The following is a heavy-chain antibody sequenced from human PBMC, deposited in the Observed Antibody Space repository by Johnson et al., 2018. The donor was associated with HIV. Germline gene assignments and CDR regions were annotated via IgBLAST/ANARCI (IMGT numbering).Heavy chain of an antibody. CDR2: IKSKTDGGTT. D-gene: IGHD1-26*01. CDR3: TTDVPGGPYYNAFDI. V-gene: IGHV3-15*01. Sequence: VQLVESGGGLVKPGESLRLSCAASGFSFSNAWMNWVRQAPGKGLEWVGRIKSKTDGGTTDYAAPVKGRFTISRDDSKNTLYLQMNSLKTEDIAVYYCTTDVPGGPYYNAFDIWGQGTMVTVSS. CDR1: GFSFSNAW. J-gene: IGHJ3*02.